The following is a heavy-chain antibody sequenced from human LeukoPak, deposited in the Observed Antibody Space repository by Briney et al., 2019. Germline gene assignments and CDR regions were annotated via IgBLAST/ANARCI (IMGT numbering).Heavy chain of an antibody. CDR2: ISSSSSTI. V-gene: IGHV3-48*01. Sequence: GGSLRLSCAASGFTFSTYSMNWVRQAPGKGLEWVSYISSSSSTIYYADSVKGRFTISRDNSKNTLYLQMNSLRAEDTAVYYCARGPKTSFDYWGQGTLVTVSS. CDR3: ARGPKTSFDY. CDR1: GFTFSTYS. J-gene: IGHJ4*02.